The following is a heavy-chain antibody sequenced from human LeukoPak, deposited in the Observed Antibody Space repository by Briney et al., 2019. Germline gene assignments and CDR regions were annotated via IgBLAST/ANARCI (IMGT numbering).Heavy chain of an antibody. D-gene: IGHD2-2*01. J-gene: IGHJ4*02. V-gene: IGHV3-23*01. CDR3: EQDTCSSTSCYFDY. Sequence: GGSLRLSCAASGFTFSSYAMSWVRQAPGKGLEWVSAISGSGGSTYYADSVKGRFTISRDNSKNTLYLQMNSLRAKDTAVYYCEQDTCSSTSCYFDYSGQGTLVTVSS. CDR1: GFTFSSYA. CDR2: ISGSGGST.